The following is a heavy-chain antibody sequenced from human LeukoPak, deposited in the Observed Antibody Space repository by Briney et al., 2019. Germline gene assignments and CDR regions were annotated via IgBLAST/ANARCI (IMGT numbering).Heavy chain of an antibody. Sequence: GGSLRLSCAASGFTFSSYVMSWVRQAPGKGLEWVPTISGSGGSTYYADSVKGRFTISRDNSKNTLYLQMNSLRAEDTAVYYCATLGPDSSGYYRVDYWGQGTLVTVSS. CDR1: GFTFSSYV. CDR2: ISGSGGST. D-gene: IGHD3-22*01. V-gene: IGHV3-23*01. CDR3: ATLGPDSSGYYRVDY. J-gene: IGHJ4*02.